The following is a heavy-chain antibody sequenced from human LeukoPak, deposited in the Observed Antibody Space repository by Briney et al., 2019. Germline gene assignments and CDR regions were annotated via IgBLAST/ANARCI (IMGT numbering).Heavy chain of an antibody. V-gene: IGHV4-61*01. CDR3: ARGRSYGFDFDS. CDR2: KYYSGST. J-gene: IGHJ4*02. D-gene: IGHD5-18*01. Sequence: PSETLSLTCDVSGVSINTCCHYWTWIRQPPGKGLEWIGYKYYSGSTRYNSSLRSRLTISLDSSKNQFSLGLTSVTAADTAVYYCARGRSYGFDFDSWGPGTLVIVSS. CDR1: GVSINTCCHY.